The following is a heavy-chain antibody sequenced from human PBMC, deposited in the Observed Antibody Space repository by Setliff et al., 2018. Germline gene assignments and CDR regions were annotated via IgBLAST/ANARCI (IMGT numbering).Heavy chain of an antibody. D-gene: IGHD3-3*01. CDR1: GYTFTSHY. CDR3: ARDVFPYHLEGAFDI. J-gene: IGHJ3*02. CDR2: INPSSGRT. V-gene: IGHV1-46*01. Sequence: ASVKVSCKASGYTFTSHYMHWVRQAPGLGLEWMGTINPSSGRTSYAQKFQGRVTMTRDTSTSTVYMDMSSLRSEDTAVYYCARDVFPYHLEGAFDIWGQGTMVTVSS.